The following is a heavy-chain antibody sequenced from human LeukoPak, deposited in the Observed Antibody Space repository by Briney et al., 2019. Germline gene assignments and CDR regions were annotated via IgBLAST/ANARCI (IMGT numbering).Heavy chain of an antibody. CDR3: AKAKVVGATKYYYYGMDV. V-gene: IGHV3-33*06. Sequence: GGSLRLSCVASGFTFSIYGMHWVRQAPGKGLEWLAVILFDGSDKYYADSVKGRFTISRDNSKNTLYLQMNSLRAEDTAVYYCAKAKVVGATKYYYYGMDVWGQGTTVTVSS. D-gene: IGHD1-26*01. CDR1: GFTFSIYG. J-gene: IGHJ6*02. CDR2: ILFDGSDK.